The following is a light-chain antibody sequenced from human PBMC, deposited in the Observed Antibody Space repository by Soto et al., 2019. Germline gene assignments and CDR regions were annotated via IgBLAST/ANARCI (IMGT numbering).Light chain of an antibody. CDR3: QQYNNWPLT. V-gene: IGKV3-15*01. CDR1: QSVSSN. Sequence: EIVMPQSPATLSVSPGERATLSCRASQSVSSNLAWYQQKPGQAPRLLIYGASTRATGIPARFSGSGSGTECTLTISSLQSEDFAVYYCQQYNNWPLTFGGGTKVEIK. J-gene: IGKJ4*01. CDR2: GAS.